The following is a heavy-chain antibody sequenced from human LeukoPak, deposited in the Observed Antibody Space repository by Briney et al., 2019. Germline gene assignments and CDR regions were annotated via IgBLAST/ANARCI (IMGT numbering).Heavy chain of an antibody. CDR3: AKDRVTIFGVVTTPFDY. CDR1: GFTFSSYW. J-gene: IGHJ4*02. D-gene: IGHD3-3*01. CDR2: ISGSGGST. Sequence: GGSLRLSCAASGFTFSSYWMSWVRQAPGKGLEWVSAISGSGGSTYYADSVKGRFTISRDNSKNTLYLQMNSLRAEDTAVYYCAKDRVTIFGVVTTPFDYWGQGTLVTVSS. V-gene: IGHV3-23*01.